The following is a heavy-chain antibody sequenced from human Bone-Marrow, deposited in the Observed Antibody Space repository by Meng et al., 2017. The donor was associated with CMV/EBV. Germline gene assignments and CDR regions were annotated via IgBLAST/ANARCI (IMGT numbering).Heavy chain of an antibody. CDR1: GYTFTSYG. J-gene: IGHJ3*02. D-gene: IGHD1-26*01. V-gene: IGHV1-18*01. CDR3: ARGSVVGCTTGAFDI. Sequence: ASVKVSCKASGYTFTSYGISWVRQAPGQGLEWMGWISAYNGNTNYAQKLQGRVIMTTDTSTSTAYMDLRSLSSDDTDVYYCARGSVVGCTTGAFDIWGQGTMVTVSS. CDR2: ISAYNGNT.